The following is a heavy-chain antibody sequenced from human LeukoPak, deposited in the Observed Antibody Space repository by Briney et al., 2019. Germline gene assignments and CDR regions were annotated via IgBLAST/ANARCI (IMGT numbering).Heavy chain of an antibody. D-gene: IGHD3-10*01. Sequence: GGSLRLSCAASGFTFSSYSMNWVRQAPGKGLEWVSYISSSGSTIYYADSVKGRFTISRDNAKNSLYLQMNSLRAEDTAVYYCARDPSSMVRGVIYNWFDPWGQGTLVTVSS. CDR3: ARDPSSMVRGVIYNWFDP. CDR1: GFTFSSYS. CDR2: ISSSGSTI. J-gene: IGHJ5*02. V-gene: IGHV3-48*04.